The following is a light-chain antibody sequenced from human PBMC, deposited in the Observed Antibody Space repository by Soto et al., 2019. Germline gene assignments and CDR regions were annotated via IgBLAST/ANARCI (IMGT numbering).Light chain of an antibody. CDR3: QQYNSYALT. Sequence: DIQMTQSPSTLSASVGDRVTITCRASQSISSWLAWYQQKPGKAPKLLIYKASSLESGVPSRFSGSGSGTEFTLTISSPQPDDFATAYCQQYNSYALTFGGGTKVEIK. CDR1: QSISSW. V-gene: IGKV1-5*03. CDR2: KAS. J-gene: IGKJ4*01.